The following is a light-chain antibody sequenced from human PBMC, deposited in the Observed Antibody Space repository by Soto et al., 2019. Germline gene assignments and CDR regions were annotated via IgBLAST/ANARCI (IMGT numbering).Light chain of an antibody. Sequence: EIVLTQSPGTLSLSPGERATLSCRASQSVSSSYLAWYQQKPGQAPRLLIYGASSRATVIPDMFSGSGSGTDFTLTISRLEPEDFAVYYCQHYGSSWWTFGQGTKVEIK. V-gene: IGKV3-20*01. CDR3: QHYGSSWWT. CDR1: QSVSSSY. CDR2: GAS. J-gene: IGKJ1*01.